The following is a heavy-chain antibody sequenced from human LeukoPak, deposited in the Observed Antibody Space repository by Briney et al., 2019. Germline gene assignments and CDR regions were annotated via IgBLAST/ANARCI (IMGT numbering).Heavy chain of an antibody. CDR2: INPSGGNT. CDR3: ARGDHVRIYAESAFDI. V-gene: IGHV1-46*01. CDR1: GYTFTDYF. J-gene: IGHJ3*02. Sequence: ASVKVSCKASGYTFTDYFMNWVRQAPGQGLEWMGIINPSGGNTNYAQKFQGRVTMTRDTSTSTVCMELSSLTSEDTAVYYCARGDHVRIYAESAFDIWGQGTMVTVSS. D-gene: IGHD3-3*01.